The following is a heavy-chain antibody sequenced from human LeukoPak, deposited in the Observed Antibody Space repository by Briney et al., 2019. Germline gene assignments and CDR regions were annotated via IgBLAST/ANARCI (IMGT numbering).Heavy chain of an antibody. V-gene: IGHV4-59*01. Sequence: SETLSLTCTVSGGSISSYYWSWIRQPPGKGLEWIGYNSYSGNTNYNPSLKSRVTISVDTSKNHFSLNLSSVTAADTAVYYCARAGSGSFDYWGQGTLVTVSS. CDR1: GGSISSYY. CDR2: NSYSGNT. CDR3: ARAGSGSFDY. J-gene: IGHJ4*02. D-gene: IGHD1-26*01.